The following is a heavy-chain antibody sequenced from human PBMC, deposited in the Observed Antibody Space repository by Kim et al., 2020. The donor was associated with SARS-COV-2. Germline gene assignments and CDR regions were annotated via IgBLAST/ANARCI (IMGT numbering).Heavy chain of an antibody. V-gene: IGHV3-7*01. D-gene: IGHD3-10*01. CDR1: GFTFSSYW. CDR2: IKQDGSEK. CDR3: ARVGSGSYYKNYYYYYGMDV. Sequence: GGSLRLSCAASGFTFSSYWMSWVRQAPGKGLEWVANIKQDGSEKYYVDSVKGRFTISRDNAKNSLYLQMNSLRAEDTAVYYCARVGSGSYYKNYYYYYGMDVWGQGTTVTVSS. J-gene: IGHJ6*02.